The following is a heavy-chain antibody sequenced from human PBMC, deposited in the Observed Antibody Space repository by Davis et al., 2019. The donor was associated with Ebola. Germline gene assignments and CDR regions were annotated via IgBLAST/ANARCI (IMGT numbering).Heavy chain of an antibody. V-gene: IGHV3-66*02. CDR1: GFTVSSKY. J-gene: IGHJ4*02. D-gene: IGHD3-10*01. CDR2: VYSVGTT. Sequence: GESLKISCAASGFTVSSKYMSWVRQAPGKGLEWVSVVYSVGTTYYADSVKGRFTISRDNSKNTLYLQMNSLRPEDTAVYYCARDPGILRLVGDYYFDYWGQGTLVTVSS. CDR3: ARDPGILRLVGDYYFDY.